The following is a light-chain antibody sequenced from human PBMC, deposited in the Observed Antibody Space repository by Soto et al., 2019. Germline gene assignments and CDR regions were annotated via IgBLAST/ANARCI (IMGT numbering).Light chain of an antibody. CDR2: DAS. V-gene: IGKV3-11*01. J-gene: IGKJ4*01. Sequence: EIVLTQSPATLSLSPGERATLSCRASHNIANYLAWYQQKPGQPPRLLIYDASNRATGIPARFSGSGSGTDSTLTIASLEPEDSAVHYCQQRSDWPPLTFGGGTRVEIK. CDR3: QQRSDWPPLT. CDR1: HNIANY.